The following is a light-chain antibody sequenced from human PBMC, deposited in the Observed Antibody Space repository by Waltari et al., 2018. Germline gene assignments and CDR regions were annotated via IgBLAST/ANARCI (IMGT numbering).Light chain of an antibody. CDR3: CSYTGSNTLL. Sequence: QSALTQPRSVSGSPGQSVTISCTGTSSDVGTYKYVSWHQQHPGQAPKLIIFDVSKRPSGVPDRFSGSKSGDTASLTISGLQAEDEADYYCCSYTGSNTLLFGGGTKLTVL. V-gene: IGLV2-11*01. CDR1: SSDVGTYKY. J-gene: IGLJ3*02. CDR2: DVS.